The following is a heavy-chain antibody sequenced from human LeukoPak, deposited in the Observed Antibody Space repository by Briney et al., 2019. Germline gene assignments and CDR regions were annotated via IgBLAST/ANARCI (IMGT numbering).Heavy chain of an antibody. CDR3: ARAAVAGHQPYYFDY. J-gene: IGHJ4*02. CDR1: GFTFSSYW. Sequence: GGSLRLSCAASGFTFSSYWIHWVRQAPGKGLVWVSYINNDGSSTVYADSVKGRFTISRDNSKNTLYLQMNSLRAEDTAVYYCARAAVAGHQPYYFDYWGQGTLVTVSS. V-gene: IGHV3-74*01. CDR2: INNDGSST. D-gene: IGHD6-19*01.